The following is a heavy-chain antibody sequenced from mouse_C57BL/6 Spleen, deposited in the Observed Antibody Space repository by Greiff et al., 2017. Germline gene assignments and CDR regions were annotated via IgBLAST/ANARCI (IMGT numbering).Heavy chain of an antibody. CDR2: IYPGDGDT. D-gene: IGHD1-1*01. V-gene: IGHV1-82*01. J-gene: IGHJ4*01. CDR3: ASPITTVVAMDAMDY. Sequence: VQLQQSGPELVKPGASVKISCKASGYAFSSSWMNWVKQRPGKGLEWLGRIYPGDGDTNYNGKFKGKATLTADKSSSTAYMQLSSLTSEDSAVYFCASPITTVVAMDAMDYWGQGTSVTVSS. CDR1: GYAFSSSW.